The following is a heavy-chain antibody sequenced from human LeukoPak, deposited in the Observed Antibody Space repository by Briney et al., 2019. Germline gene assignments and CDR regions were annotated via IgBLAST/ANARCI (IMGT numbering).Heavy chain of an antibody. J-gene: IGHJ6*02. CDR3: AKDYCSSTSCYNYHYYYGMDV. Sequence: GGSLRLSCAASGFTFSSYGMHWVRQAPGKGLEWVAVISYDGSNKYYADSVKGGFTISRDNSKNTLYLQMNSLRAEDTAVYYCAKDYCSSTSCYNYHYYYGMDVWGQGPTVTVSS. D-gene: IGHD2-2*02. CDR2: ISYDGSNK. CDR1: GFTFSSYG. V-gene: IGHV3-30*18.